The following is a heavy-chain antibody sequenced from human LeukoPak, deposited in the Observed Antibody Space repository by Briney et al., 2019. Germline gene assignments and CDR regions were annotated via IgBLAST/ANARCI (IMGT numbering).Heavy chain of an antibody. Sequence: SETLSLTCTVSGGSISSSSYYWGWIRQPPGKGLEWIGSIYYSGSTYYNPSLKSRVTISVDTSKNQFSLKLSSVTAADTAVYYCASSEIERGYYFDYWGQGTLVTVSS. CDR2: IYYSGST. CDR1: GGSISSSSYY. J-gene: IGHJ4*02. V-gene: IGHV4-39*01. CDR3: ASSEIERGYYFDY. D-gene: IGHD2-21*01.